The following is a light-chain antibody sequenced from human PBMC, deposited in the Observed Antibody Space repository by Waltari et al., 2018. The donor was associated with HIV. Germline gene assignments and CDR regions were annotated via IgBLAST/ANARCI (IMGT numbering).Light chain of an antibody. CDR3: QQHYGRPNT. V-gene: IGKV4-1*01. J-gene: IGKJ2*01. Sequence: DIVMTQFPDSLAVSLGERATIYYKSSSSVLDRSSNKHWLTWYQHKPGQPPKVLIYWASTRQSGVPDRFSGSGSGTDFTLTISSLQAEDVAVYYCQQHYGRPNTFGQGTKVEIK. CDR1: SSVLDRSSNKHW. CDR2: WAS.